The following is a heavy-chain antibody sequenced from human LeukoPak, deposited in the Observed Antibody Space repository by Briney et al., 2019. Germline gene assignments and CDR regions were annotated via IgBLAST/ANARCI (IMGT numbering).Heavy chain of an antibody. D-gene: IGHD3-22*01. CDR1: GGSFSGYY. CDR2: INHSGST. V-gene: IGHV4-34*01. Sequence: KPSETLSLTCAVYGGSFSGYYWSWIRQPPGKGLERIGEINHSGSTNYNPSLKSRVTISVDTSKNQFSLKLSSVTAADTAVYYCAIDYYDSSGFNGIDYWGQGTLVTVSS. J-gene: IGHJ4*02. CDR3: AIDYYDSSGFNGIDY.